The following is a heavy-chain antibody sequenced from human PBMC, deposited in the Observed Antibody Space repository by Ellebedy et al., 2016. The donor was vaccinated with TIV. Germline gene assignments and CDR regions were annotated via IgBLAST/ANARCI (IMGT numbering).Heavy chain of an antibody. CDR1: GFSFSSYD. V-gene: IGHV3-48*02. CDR2: ISSSGGKT. J-gene: IGHJ4*02. Sequence: GESLKISCAASGFSFSSYDMHRVRQAPGKGLEWLSYISSSGGKTTYADSVKGRFTISRDNGRSSLYLQMNTLRDEDTAVYYCAGFGDYAYWGQGTLVTVSS. D-gene: IGHD4-17*01. CDR3: AGFGDYAY.